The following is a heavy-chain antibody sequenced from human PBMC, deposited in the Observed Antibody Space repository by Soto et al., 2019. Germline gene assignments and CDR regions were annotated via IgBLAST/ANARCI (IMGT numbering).Heavy chain of an antibody. CDR3: ARDLGDETYYYDSSGYGY. V-gene: IGHV1-18*01. D-gene: IGHD3-22*01. CDR1: GYTFTSYG. CDR2: ISAYNGNT. J-gene: IGHJ4*02. Sequence: QVQLVQSGAEVKKPGASVKVSCKASGYTFTSYGISWVRQAPGQGLEWMGWISAYNGNTNYAQKLQGRVTMTTDTSTRTAYMELRSLRSDDTAVYYCARDLGDETYYYDSSGYGYWGQGTLVTVSS.